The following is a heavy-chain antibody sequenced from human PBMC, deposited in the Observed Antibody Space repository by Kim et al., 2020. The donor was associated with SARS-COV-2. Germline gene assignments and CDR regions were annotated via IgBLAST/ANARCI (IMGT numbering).Heavy chain of an antibody. CDR2: IYPGDSDT. D-gene: IGHD3-22*01. J-gene: IGHJ4*02. CDR1: GYSFTSYW. V-gene: IGHV5-51*01. Sequence: GESLKISCKGSGYSFTSYWIGWVRQMPGKGLEWMGIIYPGDSDTRYSPSFQGQVTISADKSISTAYLQWSSLKASDTAMYYCARGSCSSGYYCLGGDWGQGTLVTVSS. CDR3: ARGSCSSGYYCLGGD.